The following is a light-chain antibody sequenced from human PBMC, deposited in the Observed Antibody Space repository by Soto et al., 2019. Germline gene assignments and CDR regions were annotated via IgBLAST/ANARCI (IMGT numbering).Light chain of an antibody. V-gene: IGKV3-15*01. Sequence: EIVMTQSPATLSVSPGERASLSCRASQTVSGSLAWYPQRPGQGPRLVIFDASTRAAGISARFSGSGSGTDFTLTISRLKSEDSAVYFCQQYDEWPYTCGQGTNVEIK. CDR1: QTVSGS. CDR3: QQYDEWPYT. CDR2: DAS. J-gene: IGKJ2*01.